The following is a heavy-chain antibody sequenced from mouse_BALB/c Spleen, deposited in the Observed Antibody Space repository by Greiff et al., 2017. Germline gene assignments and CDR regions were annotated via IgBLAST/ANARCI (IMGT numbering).Heavy chain of an antibody. CDR1: GFTFSSYA. D-gene: IGHD2-14*01. CDR3: TRSADYRYDGHYYAMDY. V-gene: IGHV5-6-4*02. J-gene: IGHJ4*01. Sequence: EVQGVESGGGLVKPGGSLKLSCAASGFTFSSYAMSWVRQSPEKRLEWVAEISSGGSYTYYPDSVKGRFTISRDNAKNTLYLQMSSLKSEDTAMYYCTRSADYRYDGHYYAMDYWGQGTSVTVSS. CDR2: ISSGGSYT.